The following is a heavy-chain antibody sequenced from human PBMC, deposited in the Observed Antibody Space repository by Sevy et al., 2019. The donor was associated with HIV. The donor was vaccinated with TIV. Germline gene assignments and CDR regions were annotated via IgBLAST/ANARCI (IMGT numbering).Heavy chain of an antibody. V-gene: IGHV3-15*01. Sequence: GGSLRLSCGASGFTFNKAWITWVRQAPGKGLEWVGRIKSKSDGGTTDYAAPVKGRFTIFREDSKNTLYLQMNSLKTEDTAVYYCTTKGDFWSGYQYFAYWGQGTLVTVSS. CDR1: GFTFNKAW. CDR3: TTKGDFWSGYQYFAY. J-gene: IGHJ4*02. CDR2: IKSKSDGGTT. D-gene: IGHD3-3*01.